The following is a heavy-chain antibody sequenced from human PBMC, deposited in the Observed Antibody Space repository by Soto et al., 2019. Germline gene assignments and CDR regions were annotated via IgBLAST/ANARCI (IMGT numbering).Heavy chain of an antibody. CDR1: GGSISSGGYY. CDR3: ARDPTP. V-gene: IGHV4-31*03. J-gene: IGHJ5*02. Sequence: QVQLQESGPGLVKPSQTLSLTCTVSGGSISSGGYYWIWIRQHPGKGLEWIGYIYYSGSTYYNPSRNRRGTMSVDTSKNLFSLKLSSVTAAGTAVYYCARDPTPWGQGTLVTVSS. CDR2: IYYSGST.